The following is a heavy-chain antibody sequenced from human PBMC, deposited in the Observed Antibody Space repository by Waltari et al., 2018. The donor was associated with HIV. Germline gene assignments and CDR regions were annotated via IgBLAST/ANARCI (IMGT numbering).Heavy chain of an antibody. J-gene: IGHJ2*01. CDR1: GGSVSSSSYF. CDR2: IYYTGRA. Sequence: QLQLQESGPGLVTPSEPLSLTCTVSGGSVSSSSYFWGWIRQPPGKGLEWVGRIYYTGRAYYNPSLKSRVTISVDTSKNQFSLKVTSVTAADTAVYYCARHALRVGAAYWNFDLWGRGTLVTVSS. V-gene: IGHV4-39*01. D-gene: IGHD1-26*01. CDR3: ARHALRVGAAYWNFDL.